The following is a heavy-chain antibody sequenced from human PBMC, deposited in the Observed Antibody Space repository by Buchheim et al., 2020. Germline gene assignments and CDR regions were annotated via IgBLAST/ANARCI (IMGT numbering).Heavy chain of an antibody. Sequence: QVQLVQSGAEVKKPGASVKVSCKASGYTFTGYYMHWVRQAPGQGLEWMGWINPNSGGTNYAQKFQGRVTMTRDTSISTAYMELSRLRSDDTAVYYCATLSGWGYGDYKNLFQYYYGMDVWGQGTT. J-gene: IGHJ6*02. D-gene: IGHD4-17*01. CDR3: ATLSGWGYGDYKNLFQYYYGMDV. CDR2: INPNSGGT. CDR1: GYTFTGYY. V-gene: IGHV1-2*02.